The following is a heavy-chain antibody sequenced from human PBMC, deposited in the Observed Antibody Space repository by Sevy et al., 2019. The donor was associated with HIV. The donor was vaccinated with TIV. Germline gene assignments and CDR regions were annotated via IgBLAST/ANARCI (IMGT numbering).Heavy chain of an antibody. CDR2: IYHSGST. CDR3: ARVSRWLLGLYFDY. Sequence: SETLSLTCAVSGYSISSGYYWGWIRQPPGKGLEWIGSIYHSGSTYYNPSLKSRVTISVDTSKNQFSLKLRSVTAADTAVYYCARVSRWLLGLYFDYWGQGTLVTVSS. CDR1: GYSISSGYY. D-gene: IGHD6-19*01. J-gene: IGHJ4*02. V-gene: IGHV4-38-2*01.